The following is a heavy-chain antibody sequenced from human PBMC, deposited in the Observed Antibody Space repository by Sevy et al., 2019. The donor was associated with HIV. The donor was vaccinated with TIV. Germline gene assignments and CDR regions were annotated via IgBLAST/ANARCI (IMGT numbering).Heavy chain of an antibody. CDR1: GFTFSSYD. CDR3: AKDLEQQLGPDY. V-gene: IGHV3-23*01. D-gene: IGHD6-13*01. CDR2: ISPTGGTT. J-gene: IGHJ4*02. Sequence: GGSLRLSCAASGFTFSSYDMSWVRQAPGKGLEWVSGISPTGGTTHYAESVKGRFIISRDNSKKTLILQMNSLRAEDTALYYCAKDLEQQLGPDYWGQGTQVTVSS.